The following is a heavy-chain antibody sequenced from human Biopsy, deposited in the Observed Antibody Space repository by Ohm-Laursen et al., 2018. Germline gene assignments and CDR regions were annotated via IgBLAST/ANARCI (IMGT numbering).Heavy chain of an antibody. CDR2: IGSSGSTI. CDR3: ARSYFWGCYRSPYFDS. CDR1: GFTFRTYE. D-gene: IGHD3-16*02. J-gene: IGHJ4*02. V-gene: IGHV3-48*03. Sequence: SLRLSCAASGFTFRTYEMNWVRQAPGKGLEWVSHIGSSGSTIYYADSVKGRFTISRDNAKNSLYLQMSSLRAEDTAVYYCARSYFWGCYRSPYFDSWGQGTLVAVSS.